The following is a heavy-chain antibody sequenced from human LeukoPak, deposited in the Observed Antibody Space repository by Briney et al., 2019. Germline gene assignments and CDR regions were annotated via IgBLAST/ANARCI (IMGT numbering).Heavy chain of an antibody. CDR2: IGSAGDT. CDR3: ARDPYSNPAAIDY. J-gene: IGHJ4*02. D-gene: IGHD4-11*01. Sequence: GGSLRLSCAASGFAFSSYDMPWVRQAIGQGLEWVSAIGSAGDTYYPGSVKGRFTISRDNAKNSLYLQMNSLRAEDTAVYYCARDPYSNPAAIDYWGQGTLVTVSS. V-gene: IGHV3-13*01. CDR1: GFAFSSYD.